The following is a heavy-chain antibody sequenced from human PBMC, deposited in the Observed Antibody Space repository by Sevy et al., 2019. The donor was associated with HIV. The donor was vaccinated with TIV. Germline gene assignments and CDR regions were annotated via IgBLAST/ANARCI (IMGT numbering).Heavy chain of an antibody. CDR2: IKEDGSEK. Sequence: GGSLRLSCVVSGLTFSNYWMTWVRQAPGKGLEWVANIKEDGSEKNYLFSVKDRFTISRDNAKNSLFLQMNSLRVDDTDVYYCATGAGLWGQGTLVTVSS. J-gene: IGHJ4*02. CDR1: GLTFSNYW. V-gene: IGHV3-7*01. CDR3: ATGAGL. D-gene: IGHD6-19*01.